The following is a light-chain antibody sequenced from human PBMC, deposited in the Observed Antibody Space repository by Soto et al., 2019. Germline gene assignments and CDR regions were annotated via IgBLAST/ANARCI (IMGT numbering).Light chain of an antibody. CDR2: EVS. CDR3: SSYAGSSYV. J-gene: IGLJ1*01. Sequence: AQPPSPSGSPGQSVTLSCTGNSSDVGGYNYVSWYQQHPGKAPKLMIYEVSKRPSGVPDRFSGSKSGNTASLTVSGLQAEDEADYYCSSYAGSSYVFGTGTKVTVL. CDR1: SSDVGGYNY. V-gene: IGLV2-8*01.